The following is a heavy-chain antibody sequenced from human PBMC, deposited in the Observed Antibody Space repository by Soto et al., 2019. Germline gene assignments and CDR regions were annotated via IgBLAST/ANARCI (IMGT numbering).Heavy chain of an antibody. CDR3: ARGEDIVQPAHYYYYYGMDV. Sequence: GGSLRLSCSASGFTFSSYAMHWVRKAPGKGLEYVSAISSNGGSTYYADSVKGRFTISRDNSKNTLYLQMSSLRAEDTAVYYCARGEDIVQPAHYYYYYGMDVWGQGTTVTVSS. D-gene: IGHD2-8*01. CDR2: ISSNGGST. CDR1: GFTFSSYA. J-gene: IGHJ6*02. V-gene: IGHV3-64D*06.